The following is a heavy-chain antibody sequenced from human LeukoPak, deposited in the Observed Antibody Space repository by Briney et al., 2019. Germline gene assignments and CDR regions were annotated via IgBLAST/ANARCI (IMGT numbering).Heavy chain of an antibody. Sequence: GGSLRLSCAASGFTFSSYTMNWARQPPGKGLEGVSSISSSSSYIYYAASVKGRFTISRDNAKNSLYLQMNSLRAEDTAVYYCARDNGGYSSSWYYFDYWGQGTLATVSS. V-gene: IGHV3-21*01. CDR3: ARDNGGYSSSWYYFDY. J-gene: IGHJ4*02. D-gene: IGHD6-13*01. CDR1: GFTFSSYT. CDR2: ISSSSSYI.